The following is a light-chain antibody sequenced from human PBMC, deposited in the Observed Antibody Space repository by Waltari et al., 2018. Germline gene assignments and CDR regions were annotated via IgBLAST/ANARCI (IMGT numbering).Light chain of an antibody. V-gene: IGLV2-23*01. CDR1: SSDVGSYNL. CDR2: EDN. CDR3: CSYAGSAIWV. J-gene: IGLJ3*02. Sequence: QSALTQPASVSGSPGPSITISCTGTSSDVGSYNLVSWYQQHPGKAPKLMIYEDNKRPSGVSNRFSGSKSGNTASLTISGLQAEDEADYYCCSYAGSAIWVFGGGTKLTVL.